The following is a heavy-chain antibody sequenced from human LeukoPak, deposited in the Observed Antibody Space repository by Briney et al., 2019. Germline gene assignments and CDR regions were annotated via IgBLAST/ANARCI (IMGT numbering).Heavy chain of an antibody. CDR1: GGSIGSSYRY. D-gene: IGHD3-10*01. CDR3: ARHGGEVSGFDP. J-gene: IGHJ5*02. V-gene: IGHV4-39*01. CDR2: VYYGGST. Sequence: SETLSLTCTVSGGSIGSSYRYWGWIRQPPGKGLEWIGSVYYGGSTYYNPSLKSRVTISADTSKNHFSLNLSSVTAADTALYYCARHGGEVSGFDPWGQGTLVTVSS.